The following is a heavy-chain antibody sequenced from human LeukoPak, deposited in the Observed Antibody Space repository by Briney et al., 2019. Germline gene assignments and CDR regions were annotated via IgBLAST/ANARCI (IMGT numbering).Heavy chain of an antibody. J-gene: IGHJ3*02. CDR3: ARVSYDYVWGSYRYTRAFDI. D-gene: IGHD3-16*02. Sequence: ASVKVSCKASGYTFTGYYMHWVRQAPGQGLEWMGWINPNSGGTNYAQKFQGRVTMTRDTSISTAYMELSRLRSDDTAVYYWARVSYDYVWGSYRYTRAFDIWGQGAMVTVSS. CDR1: GYTFTGYY. CDR2: INPNSGGT. V-gene: IGHV1-2*02.